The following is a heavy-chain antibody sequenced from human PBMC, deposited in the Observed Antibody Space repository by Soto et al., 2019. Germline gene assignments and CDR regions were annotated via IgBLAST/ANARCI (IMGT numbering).Heavy chain of an antibody. CDR2: ISSSSSYI. J-gene: IGHJ3*02. D-gene: IGHD3-22*01. CDR1: GCTFCSYS. Sequence: WSLRLSCAASGCTFCSYSMNWVRQAPGEGLEWVSSISSSSSYIYYADSVKGRFTISRDSAKNSLYLQMNSLRTEDTAVYYCARPTYYYDSSCYLCAFDNWGQGTMVPVSS. V-gene: IGHV3-21*01. CDR3: ARPTYYYDSSCYLCAFDN.